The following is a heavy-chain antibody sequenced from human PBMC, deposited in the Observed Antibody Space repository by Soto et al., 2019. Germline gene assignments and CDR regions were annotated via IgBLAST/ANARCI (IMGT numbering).Heavy chain of an antibody. Sequence: PGGSLRLSCAASGFTFSNYDMYWVRQAPGKGLEWVAVISYDGSKKYYADSVKGRFTLSRDNSKNTLYLQMSSLRPGDTAVYYCAKGSYSGVYSDFDYWGQGTLVTVSS. D-gene: IGHD1-26*01. CDR3: AKGSYSGVYSDFDY. CDR1: GFTFSNYD. V-gene: IGHV3-30*18. CDR2: ISYDGSKK. J-gene: IGHJ4*02.